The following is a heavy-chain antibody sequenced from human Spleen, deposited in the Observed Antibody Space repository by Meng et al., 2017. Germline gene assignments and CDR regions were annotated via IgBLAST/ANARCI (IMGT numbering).Heavy chain of an antibody. Sequence: QVQLPHWGAGLLKPSATLSLTCAVYGGSFSGYYWSWIRQPPGKGLEWIGEINHSGSTNYNPSLESRATISVDTSQNNLSLKLSSVTAADSAVYYCARGPTTMAHDFDYWGQGTLVTVSS. CDR2: INHSGST. J-gene: IGHJ4*02. CDR1: GGSFSGYY. V-gene: IGHV4-34*01. D-gene: IGHD4-11*01. CDR3: ARGPTTMAHDFDY.